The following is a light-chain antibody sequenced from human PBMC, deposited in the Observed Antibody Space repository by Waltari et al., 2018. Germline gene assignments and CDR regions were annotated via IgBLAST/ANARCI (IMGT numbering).Light chain of an antibody. CDR1: QVIRSW. Sequence: DIQMTQSPTSVSASVGDRVTITCRASQVIRSWLAWYQQKPGRAPKLLIYAASSLQGGVPSRFSGSGSGTEFTLTISSLQPEDVATYYCQEANSFPLTFGGGTRVEI. CDR2: AAS. V-gene: IGKV1-12*01. J-gene: IGKJ4*01. CDR3: QEANSFPLT.